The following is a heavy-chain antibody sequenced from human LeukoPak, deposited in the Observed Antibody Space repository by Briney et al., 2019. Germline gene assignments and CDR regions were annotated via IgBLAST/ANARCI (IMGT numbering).Heavy chain of an antibody. J-gene: IGHJ5*02. D-gene: IGHD2-2*01. V-gene: IGHV1-3*03. CDR3: ARAGFNCSSTSCYHRSWFDP. CDR1: GYTFTSYA. Sequence: ASVKVSCKASGYTFTSYAMHWVRQAPGQRLEWMGWINAGNGNTKYSQEFQGRVTITRDTSASTAYMELSSLRSEDMAVYYCARAGFNCSSTSCYHRSWFDPWGQGTLVTVSS. CDR2: INAGNGNT.